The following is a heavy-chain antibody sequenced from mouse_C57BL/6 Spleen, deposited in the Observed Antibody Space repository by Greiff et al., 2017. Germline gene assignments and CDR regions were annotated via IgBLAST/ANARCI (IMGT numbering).Heavy chain of an antibody. Sequence: VQLQQPGAELVKPGASVKLSCKASGYTFTSYWMHWVKQRPGQGLEWIGMIHPNSGSTNYNEKFKSKATLTVDKSSSTAYMQLSSLTSEDSAVYYCARERGNPAWFAYWGQGTLVTVSA. CDR2: IHPNSGST. J-gene: IGHJ3*01. V-gene: IGHV1-64*01. CDR1: GYTFTSYW. D-gene: IGHD2-1*01. CDR3: ARERGNPAWFAY.